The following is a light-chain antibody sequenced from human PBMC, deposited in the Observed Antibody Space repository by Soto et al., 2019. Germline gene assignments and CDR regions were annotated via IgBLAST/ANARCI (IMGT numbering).Light chain of an antibody. Sequence: EIVLTQSPATLSLSPGDRATLSCRASQSVSSYLAWYQQKPGQAPRLLIYDASNRTTGIPARFIGSGSGTDVTPTISSLEPEDFAVYYCQQRRNWLTFGGGTKVEIK. CDR2: DAS. CDR1: QSVSSY. J-gene: IGKJ4*01. V-gene: IGKV3-11*01. CDR3: QQRRNWLT.